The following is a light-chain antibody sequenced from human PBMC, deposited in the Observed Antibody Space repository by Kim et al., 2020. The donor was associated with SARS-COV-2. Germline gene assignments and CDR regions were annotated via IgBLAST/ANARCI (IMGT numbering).Light chain of an antibody. J-gene: IGKJ2*01. CDR1: QDISNY. V-gene: IGKV1-33*01. Sequence: DIQMTQSPSSLSASVGDRVTITCQASQDISNYLNWYQQKPGEAPKLLIYDASNLETGVPSRFSGSGSGTDFTFTISSLQPEDIATYYCQQYDNLPPDTFGQGPSWSS. CDR2: DAS. CDR3: QQYDNLPPDT.